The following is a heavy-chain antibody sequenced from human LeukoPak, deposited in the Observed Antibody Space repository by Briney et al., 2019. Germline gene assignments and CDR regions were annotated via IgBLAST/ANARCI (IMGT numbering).Heavy chain of an antibody. D-gene: IGHD3-22*01. CDR3: ARGGYYDSSCYYYLDY. J-gene: IGHJ4*02. CDR2: INPNSGGT. CDR1: GYTFTGYY. V-gene: IGHV1-2*02. Sequence: ASVKVSCKASGYTFTGYYMHWVRQAPGQGLEWMGWINPNSGGTNYAQKFQGRVTMTRDTSISTAYMELSRLRSDDTAVYYCARGGYYDSSCYYYLDYWGQGTLVTVSS.